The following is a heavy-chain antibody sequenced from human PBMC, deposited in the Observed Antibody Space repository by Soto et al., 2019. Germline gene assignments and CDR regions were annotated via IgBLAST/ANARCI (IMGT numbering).Heavy chain of an antibody. Sequence: KPSETLSLTCTVSGGSISSGGYYWSWIRQHPGKGLEWIGYIYYSGSTYYNPSLKSRVTISVDTSKNQFSLKLSSVTAADTAVYYCARGRLGGSSGWYLLAFDIWGQGTMVTVSS. J-gene: IGHJ3*02. CDR1: GGSISSGGYY. CDR3: ARGRLGGSSGWYLLAFDI. V-gene: IGHV4-31*03. CDR2: IYYSGST. D-gene: IGHD6-19*01.